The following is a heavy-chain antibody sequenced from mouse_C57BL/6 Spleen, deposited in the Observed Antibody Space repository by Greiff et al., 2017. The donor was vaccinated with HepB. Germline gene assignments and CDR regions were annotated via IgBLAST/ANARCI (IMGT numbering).Heavy chain of an antibody. CDR2: INPNNGGT. CDR1: GYTFTDYY. D-gene: IGHD2-3*01. V-gene: IGHV1-26*01. CDR3: ARGGGWLLLDY. J-gene: IGHJ2*01. Sequence: VQLQQSGPELVKPGASVKISCKASGYTFTDYYMNWVKQSHGKSLEWIGDINPNNGGTSYNQKFKGKATLTVDKSSGTAYMELRSLTSEDSAVYYCARGGGWLLLDYWGQGTTLTVSS.